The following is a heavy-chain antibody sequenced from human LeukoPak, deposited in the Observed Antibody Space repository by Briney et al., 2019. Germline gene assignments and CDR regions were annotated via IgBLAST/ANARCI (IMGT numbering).Heavy chain of an antibody. Sequence: SETLSLTCTVSGGSISSHYRSWIRQPPGKGLEWIGYIYYSGSTNYNPSLKSRVTISVDTSKNQFSLKLSSVTAADTAVYYCARVPPWGAESDYWGQGTLVTVSS. CDR1: GGSISSHY. CDR3: ARVPPWGAESDY. D-gene: IGHD3-16*01. CDR2: IYYSGST. J-gene: IGHJ4*02. V-gene: IGHV4-59*11.